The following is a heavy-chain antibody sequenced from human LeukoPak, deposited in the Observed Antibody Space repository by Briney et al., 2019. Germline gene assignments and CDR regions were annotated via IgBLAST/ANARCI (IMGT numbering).Heavy chain of an antibody. CDR3: ARAQAAAGDY. Sequence: GRSLRLSCAASGFTFSSYGMHWVRQAPGKGLEWVSVIYSGGSTYYADSVKGRFTISRDNSKNTLYLQMNSLRAEDTAVYYCARAQAAAGDYWGQGTLVTVSS. J-gene: IGHJ4*02. CDR1: GFTFSSYG. D-gene: IGHD6-13*01. V-gene: IGHV3-66*01. CDR2: IYSGGST.